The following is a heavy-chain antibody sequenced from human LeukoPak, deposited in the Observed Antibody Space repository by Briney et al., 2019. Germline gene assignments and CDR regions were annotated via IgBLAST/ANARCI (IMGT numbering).Heavy chain of an antibody. V-gene: IGHV3-48*04. CDR1: GFTFSSYA. Sequence: GGSLRLSCAASGFTFSSYAMNWVRQAPGKGLEWVSYISSSSSTIYYAGSVKGRFTISRDNAKNMLDLQMNSLRAEDTAVYYCAKATRASGSYYADYWGQGTLVTVSS. J-gene: IGHJ4*02. CDR2: ISSSSSTI. CDR3: AKATRASGSYYADY. D-gene: IGHD1-26*01.